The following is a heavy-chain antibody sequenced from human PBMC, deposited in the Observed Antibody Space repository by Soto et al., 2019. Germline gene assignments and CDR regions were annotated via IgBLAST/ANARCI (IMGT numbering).Heavy chain of an antibody. Sequence: ASVKVSCKASGYTFTGYYMHWVRQAPGQGLEWMGWINPSSGGTNYAQKFQGWVTMTRDTSISTAYMELSRLRSDDTAVYYCARDMTSIAARRALDYWGQGTLVTVSS. D-gene: IGHD6-6*01. CDR3: ARDMTSIAARRALDY. V-gene: IGHV1-2*04. CDR2: INPSSGGT. CDR1: GYTFTGYY. J-gene: IGHJ4*02.